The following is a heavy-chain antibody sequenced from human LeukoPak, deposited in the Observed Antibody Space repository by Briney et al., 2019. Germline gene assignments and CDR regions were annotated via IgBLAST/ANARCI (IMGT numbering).Heavy chain of an antibody. J-gene: IGHJ4*02. CDR3: ARGIGGNEHLFDY. CDR1: GGSISSGGYY. CDR2: IYYSGST. D-gene: IGHD3-10*01. Sequence: TLSLTCTVSGGSISSGGYYWSWIRQHPGKGLEWIGYIYYSGSTYYNPSLKSRVTISVDTSKNQFSLKLSSVTAADTAVYYCARGIGGNEHLFDYWGQGTLVTVPS. V-gene: IGHV4-31*03.